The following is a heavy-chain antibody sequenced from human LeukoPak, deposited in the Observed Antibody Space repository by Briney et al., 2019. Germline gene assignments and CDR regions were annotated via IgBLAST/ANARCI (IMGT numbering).Heavy chain of an antibody. D-gene: IGHD3-10*01. CDR1: GYTFNRHS. CDR2: ISAYNGDT. CDR3: ARDPSNTGGSYFYMDV. J-gene: IGHJ6*03. V-gene: IGHV1-18*01. Sequence: VASVKVSCKASGYTFNRHSFIWVRQAPGQGLEWMGWISAYNGDTGYAQNLRGRVTMTTDTSTNTAYMELRSLRSDDTAVYYCARDPSNTGGSYFYMDVWGKGTTVTVSS.